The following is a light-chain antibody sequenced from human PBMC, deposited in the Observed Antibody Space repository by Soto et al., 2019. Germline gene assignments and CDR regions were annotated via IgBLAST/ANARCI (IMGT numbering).Light chain of an antibody. CDR3: QQYKNWPL. CDR2: DAS. V-gene: IGKV3-15*01. CDR1: QSAGNF. J-gene: IGKJ5*01. Sequence: EIVMTQSPATLSVSPGETASLSCRASQSAGNFLAWYQQKPGQAPRLLIYDASTRATGIPVRFSGSGFGTEFTLTISSLRSEDFAVYYCQQYKNWPLFGQGTRLEIK.